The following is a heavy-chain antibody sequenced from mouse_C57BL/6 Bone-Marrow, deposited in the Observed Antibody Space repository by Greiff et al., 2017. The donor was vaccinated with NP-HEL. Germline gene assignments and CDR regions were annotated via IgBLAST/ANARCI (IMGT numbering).Heavy chain of an antibody. D-gene: IGHD3-2*02. J-gene: IGHJ2*01. CDR3: ARNGHVRHHDFDY. CDR2: IDPANGNT. V-gene: IGHV14-3*01. CDR1: GFNITNTY. Sequence: EVQLQQSVAELVRPGASVKLSCTASGFNITNTYMHWVKQRPEQGLAWIGRIDPANGNTKYAPKFQGKATITADTSSNKAYMQLRSLTSGGTAIDYYARNGHVRHHDFDYWGQGTTLTVSS.